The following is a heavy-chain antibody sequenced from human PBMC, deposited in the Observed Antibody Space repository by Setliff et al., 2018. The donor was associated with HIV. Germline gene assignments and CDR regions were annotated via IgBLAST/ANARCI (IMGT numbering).Heavy chain of an antibody. J-gene: IGHJ6*03. D-gene: IGHD3-10*01. CDR1: GGSFSHYY. V-gene: IGHV4-34*01. Sequence: SETLSLTCAVFGGSFSHYYRYWIRQPPGKGLEWIGEINHSGSTNYNPSLESRVTMSVDTSRTQFSLKLRSVTAADTAVYYCARVGASGVPSTMDYYYYMDVWGKGTTVTVSS. CDR3: ARVGASGVPSTMDYYYYMDV. CDR2: INHSGST.